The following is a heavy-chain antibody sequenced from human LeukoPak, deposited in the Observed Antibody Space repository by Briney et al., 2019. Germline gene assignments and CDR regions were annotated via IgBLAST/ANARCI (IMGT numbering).Heavy chain of an antibody. CDR2: IYYDGGNK. J-gene: IGHJ2*01. Sequence: SLRLSCAASGFTFSRNGMHWVRQAPGKGLEWVALIYYDGGNKYYVDSVKGRFTISRDNSKNMLYLQMNSLRAEDTAVYYCARDLLYSGSYSWYFDLWGRGIPVTVSS. CDR3: ARDLLYSGSYSWYFDL. V-gene: IGHV3-33*01. CDR1: GFTFSRNG. D-gene: IGHD1-26*01.